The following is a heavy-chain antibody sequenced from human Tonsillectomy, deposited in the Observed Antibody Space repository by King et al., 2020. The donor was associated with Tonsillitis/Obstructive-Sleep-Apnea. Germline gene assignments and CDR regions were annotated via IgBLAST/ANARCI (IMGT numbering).Heavy chain of an antibody. CDR1: GYTFSTYY. V-gene: IGHV1-46*01. CDR2: IIPGGXST. J-gene: IGHJ4*02. CDR3: ATSXXGXXXXXPXXFEY. Sequence: QLVQSGAEVEKPGASVKVSCKASGYTFSTYYIHWVRQAPGPGLEWMGIIIPGGXSTSYAQKFQGRVTMTSDTSTSTVYMELSSLRSEDTAVYYCATSXXGXXXXXPXXFEYXXQGTLXXXXS.